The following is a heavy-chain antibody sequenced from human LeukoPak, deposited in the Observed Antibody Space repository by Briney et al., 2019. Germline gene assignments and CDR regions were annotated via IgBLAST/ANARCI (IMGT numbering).Heavy chain of an antibody. CDR2: IDWDDDK. CDR3: ARILTTVTHDAFDI. D-gene: IGHD4-17*01. CDR1: GFSLSTSGMC. J-gene: IGHJ3*02. Sequence: SGPTLVKSTQTLTLTCTFSGFSLSTSGMCVSWIRQPPGKALEWLARIDWDDDKYYSTSLKTRLTISKDTSKNQVVLTMTNMDPVDTATYYCARILTTVTHDAFDIWGQGTMVTVSS. V-gene: IGHV2-70*11.